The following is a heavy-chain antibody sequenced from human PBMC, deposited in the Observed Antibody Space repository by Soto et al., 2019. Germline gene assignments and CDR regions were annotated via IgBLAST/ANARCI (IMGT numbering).Heavy chain of an antibody. D-gene: IGHD6-13*01. CDR2: ASARTTNT. Sequence: ELQLLESGGGLVQPGGSLRLSCANSGFTFTSHVISWVRQSPGNGLEWVSAASARTTNTDYADSVRGRFNISRYTSKSKLYLQLDRLGVKDTALYHCAKDVKSSGPRGYSISGYGWFDPLGPGTLVVVSS. CDR3: AKDVKSSGPRGYSISGYGWFDP. J-gene: IGHJ5*02. CDR1: GFTFTSHV. V-gene: IGHV3-23*01.